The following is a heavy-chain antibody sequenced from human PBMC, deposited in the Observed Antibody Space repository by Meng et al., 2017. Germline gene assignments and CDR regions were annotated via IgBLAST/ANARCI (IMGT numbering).Heavy chain of an antibody. CDR1: GGSIRSSSYY. J-gene: IGHJ5*02. CDR2: IYYSGST. CDR3: ASLRIAVAGINWFDP. D-gene: IGHD6-19*01. V-gene: IGHV4-39*07. Sequence: QRQRQEAGPGLVKPSETLSLTCTVSGGSIRSSSYYGGWIRQPPGKGREWIGSIYYSGSTYYNPSLKSRVTISVDTSKNQFSLKLSSVTAADTAVYYCASLRIAVAGINWFDPWGQGTLVTVSS.